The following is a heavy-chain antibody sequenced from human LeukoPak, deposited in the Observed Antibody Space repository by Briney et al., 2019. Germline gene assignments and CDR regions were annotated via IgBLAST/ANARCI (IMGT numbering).Heavy chain of an antibody. D-gene: IGHD6-19*01. CDR2: IQNHGGDK. V-gene: IGHV3-30*02. J-gene: IGHJ4*02. CDR3: AREGGVVVAGTFDY. CDR1: GIRFSGSG. Sequence: GGSLRLSCAASGIRFSGSGMHWVRQAPGKGLEWVSFIQNHGGDKNYADSVKGRFTVSRDNSQNTVYLQMNILRPEDTAVYYCAREGGVVVAGTFDYWGQGTLVTVSS.